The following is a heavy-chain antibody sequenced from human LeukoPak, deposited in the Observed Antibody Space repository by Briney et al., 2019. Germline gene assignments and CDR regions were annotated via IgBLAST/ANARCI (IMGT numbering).Heavy chain of an antibody. Sequence: SETLSLTCTVSGGSISTYYWSWIRQPPGKGLEWIAHVYYSGNTNYNPSLKSRVTISVDTSKNHFSLGLSSVTAADTAVYYCVRGYTPDTFDIWGQGTMVSVSS. CDR3: VRGYTPDTFDI. J-gene: IGHJ3*02. D-gene: IGHD5-18*01. CDR2: VYYSGNT. CDR1: GGSISTYY. V-gene: IGHV4-59*01.